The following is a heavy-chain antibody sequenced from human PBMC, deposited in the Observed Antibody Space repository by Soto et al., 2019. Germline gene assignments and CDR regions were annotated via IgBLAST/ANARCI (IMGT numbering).Heavy chain of an antibody. J-gene: IGHJ6*02. CDR2: INAGNGNT. Sequence: ASVKVSCKASGYTFTSYAMHWVRQAPGQRLEWMGWINAGNGNTKYSQKFQGRVTITRDTSASTAYMELSSLRSEDTAVYYCATRTTLTTVTTTPYYYYGMDVWGQGTTVTVSS. D-gene: IGHD4-17*01. V-gene: IGHV1-3*01. CDR1: GYTFTSYA. CDR3: ATRTTLTTVTTTPYYYYGMDV.